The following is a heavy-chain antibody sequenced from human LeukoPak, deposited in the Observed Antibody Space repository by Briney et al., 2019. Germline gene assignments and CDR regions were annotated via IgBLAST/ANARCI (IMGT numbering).Heavy chain of an antibody. Sequence: GRSLRLSCAASGFTFSTYAMHWVRQAPGKGLEWVAVISYDGSNKYYADSVKGRFTISRDNSKNTLFLQMNSLRAEDTAAYYCAREVGYCSSSSCYEDYWGQGTLVTVSS. CDR1: GFTFSTYA. CDR3: AREVGYCSSSSCYEDY. D-gene: IGHD2-2*01. J-gene: IGHJ4*02. V-gene: IGHV3-30-3*01. CDR2: ISYDGSNK.